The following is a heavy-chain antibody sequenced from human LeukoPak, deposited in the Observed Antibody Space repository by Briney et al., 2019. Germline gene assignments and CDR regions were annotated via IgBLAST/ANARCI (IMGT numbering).Heavy chain of an antibody. CDR3: ARSPPLELLRPNRHFDY. CDR2: IYHSGST. Sequence: SETLSLTCTVSGYSISSGYYWGWIRQPPGKGLEWIGSIYHSGSTYYNPSLKSRVTISVDKSKNQFSLKLSSVTAADTAVYYCARSPPLELLRPNRHFDYWGQGALVTVSS. CDR1: GYSISSGYY. D-gene: IGHD1-26*01. J-gene: IGHJ4*02. V-gene: IGHV4-38-2*02.